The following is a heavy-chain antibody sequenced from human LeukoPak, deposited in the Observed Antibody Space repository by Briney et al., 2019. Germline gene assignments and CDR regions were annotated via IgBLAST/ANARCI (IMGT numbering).Heavy chain of an antibody. J-gene: IGHJ4*02. CDR3: ARRMTRGVITSPFDS. CDR2: IYPGDSDT. V-gene: IGHV5-51*01. D-gene: IGHD3-10*01. Sequence: GESLKISCKGSGYSFTNYWIGWVRQMPGKGLGLMGLIYPGDSDTTHSPSFQGQVTISADKSISTAYLQWSSLKASDTAMYYCARRMTRGVITSPFDSWGQGTLVSVSS. CDR1: GYSFTNYW.